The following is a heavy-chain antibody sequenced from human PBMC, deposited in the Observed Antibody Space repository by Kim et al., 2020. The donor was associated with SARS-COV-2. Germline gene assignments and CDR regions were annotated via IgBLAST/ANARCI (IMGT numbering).Heavy chain of an antibody. CDR2: INDSGST. J-gene: IGHJ4*02. CDR3: ARGVPGY. V-gene: IGHV4-34*01. Sequence: SETLSLTCAVYGGSFSGYQWRWIRQSPGKGLEWIGQINDSGSTNYNPSLKSRVTISLDTSKNQFSLKLTSVTAADTAIYYCARGVPGYWGQGTLVTVSS. CDR1: GGSFSGYQ.